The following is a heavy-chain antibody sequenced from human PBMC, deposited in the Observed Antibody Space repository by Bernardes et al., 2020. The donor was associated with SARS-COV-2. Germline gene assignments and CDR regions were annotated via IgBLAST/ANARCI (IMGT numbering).Heavy chain of an antibody. CDR1: GYSFTSYW. D-gene: IGHD5-18*01. V-gene: IGHV5-51*01. Sequence: GESLKISCKGSGYSFTSYWIGWVRQMPGKGLEWMGIIYPGDSDTRYSPSFQGQVTISADKSISTAYLQWSSLKASDTAMYYCARHRFTAMGSYYYYYGMDVWGQGTTVTVSS. CDR3: ARHRFTAMGSYYYYYGMDV. J-gene: IGHJ6*02. CDR2: IYPGDSDT.